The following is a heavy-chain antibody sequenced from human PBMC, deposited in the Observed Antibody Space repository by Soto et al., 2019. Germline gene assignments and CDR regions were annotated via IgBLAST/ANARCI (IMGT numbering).Heavy chain of an antibody. D-gene: IGHD2-21*01. J-gene: IGHJ4*02. CDR1: GFIFGTYG. CDR2: IWYDGSVK. V-gene: IGHV3-33*01. CDR3: ARADCGGQCPCDY. Sequence: PGGSLRLSCAASGFIFGTYGMHWVRQAPGKGLEWVAGIWYDGSVKTYADSVKGRFSISRDNSQNTVYLQMNTLSAEDTAVYYCARADCGGQCPCDYWGQGKLVTVSS.